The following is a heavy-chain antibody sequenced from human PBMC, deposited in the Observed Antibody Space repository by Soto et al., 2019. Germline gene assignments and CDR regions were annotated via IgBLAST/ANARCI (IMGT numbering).Heavy chain of an antibody. CDR3: ARHVLLWFGEAVPTDDYYYGMDV. CDR1: VFPFSSYA. Sequence: GGSLRLSCAASVFPFSSYAMHWVRQAPGKGLEWVAVISYDGSNKYYADSVKGRFTISRDNSKNTLYLQMNSLRAEDTAVYYCARHVLLWFGEAVPTDDYYYGMDVWGQGTTVTVSS. J-gene: IGHJ6*02. D-gene: IGHD3-10*01. CDR2: ISYDGSNK. V-gene: IGHV3-30-3*01.